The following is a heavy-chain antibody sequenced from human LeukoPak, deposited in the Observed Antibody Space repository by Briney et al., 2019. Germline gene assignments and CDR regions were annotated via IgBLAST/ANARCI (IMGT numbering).Heavy chain of an antibody. CDR3: AREFTMIVVCWGAFDI. D-gene: IGHD3-22*01. J-gene: IGHJ3*02. CDR2: ISYIGSKK. Sequence: GGSLSLSCVASGFTFSSYTMHWVRPAPGRGGGWVAVISYIGSKKYHADSVKGRFTISRNNSKNTLYLQRNGLRAEDTAVYYCAREFTMIVVCWGAFDIWGQGTMVTVSS. V-gene: IGHV3-30-3*01. CDR1: GFTFSSYT.